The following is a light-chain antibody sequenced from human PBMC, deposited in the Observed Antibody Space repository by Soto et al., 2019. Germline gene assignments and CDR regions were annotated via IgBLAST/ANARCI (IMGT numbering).Light chain of an antibody. CDR2: DAS. CDR1: QDIRNY. J-gene: IGKJ1*01. Sequence: DIQMTQSPSSLSSSLGDRVTITCQASQDIRNYLNWYQQKPGKAPKLLVYDASNLETGVPSRFSGSGSGADFTFTINSLKPEDIAVYYCQQYNNWWTFGQGTKVDIK. CDR3: QQYNNWWT. V-gene: IGKV1-33*01.